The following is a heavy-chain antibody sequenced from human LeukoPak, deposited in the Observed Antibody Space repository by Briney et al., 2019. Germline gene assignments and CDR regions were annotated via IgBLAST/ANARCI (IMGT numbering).Heavy chain of an antibody. CDR2: IREDGSER. J-gene: IGHJ4*02. D-gene: IGHD6-19*01. CDR1: GFTFSSNW. CDR3: ARGGQWLDGY. Sequence: GGSLRLSCAAPGFTFSSNWMSWVRQAPGKELEWVANIREDGSERYYVDSVKGRFTISRDNAKNSLYLQMNSLRAEDTAVYYCARGGQWLDGYWGQGTLVTVSS. V-gene: IGHV3-7*01.